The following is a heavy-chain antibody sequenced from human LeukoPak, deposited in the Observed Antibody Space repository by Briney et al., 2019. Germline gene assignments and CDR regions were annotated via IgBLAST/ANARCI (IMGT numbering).Heavy chain of an antibody. Sequence: ASVKVSCKASGYTFTGYYMHWVRQAPGQGLEWMGWINPNSGGTNYVQVFQGRVTMTRGTSISTAYMELSRLRSDDTAVYYCARVFSSSWFDAFDIWGQGTMVTVSS. J-gene: IGHJ3*02. D-gene: IGHD6-13*01. CDR3: ARVFSSSWFDAFDI. CDR2: INPNSGGT. V-gene: IGHV1-2*02. CDR1: GYTFTGYY.